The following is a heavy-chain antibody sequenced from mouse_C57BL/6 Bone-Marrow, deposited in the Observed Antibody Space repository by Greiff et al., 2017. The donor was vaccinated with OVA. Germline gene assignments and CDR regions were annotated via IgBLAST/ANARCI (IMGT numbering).Heavy chain of an antibody. Sequence: QVQLQQSGAELARPGASVKLSCKASGYTFTRYGISWVKQRTGPGLEWIGEIYPRRGNTYYNEKFKGQATLTADKSSSTAYMELRSLTSEDSAVYFGARGGPNYGSSYDYAMDYWGQGTSVTVSS. J-gene: IGHJ4*01. CDR2: IYPRRGNT. CDR1: GYTFTRYG. CDR3: ARGGPNYGSSYDYAMDY. V-gene: IGHV1-81*01. D-gene: IGHD1-1*01.